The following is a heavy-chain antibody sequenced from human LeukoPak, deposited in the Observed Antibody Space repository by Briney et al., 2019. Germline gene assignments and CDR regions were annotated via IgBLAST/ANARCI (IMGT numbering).Heavy chain of an antibody. D-gene: IGHD6-6*01. CDR2: ISTDNGDT. CDR1: GYTFTTYG. V-gene: IGHV1-18*01. J-gene: IGHJ3*02. CDR3: ARGSIAAYAFDI. Sequence: ASVKVSCKSSGYTFTTYGITWVRQAPGQGLEWMGWISTDNGDTNYAQKLQGRVTMTTDTSTSTAYMELRSLRSEDTAVYYCARGSIAAYAFDIWGQGTMVTVSS.